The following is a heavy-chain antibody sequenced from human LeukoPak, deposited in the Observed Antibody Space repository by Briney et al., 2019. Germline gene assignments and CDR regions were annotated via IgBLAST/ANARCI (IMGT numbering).Heavy chain of an antibody. CDR3: ARVRSSGYYYSPYYFDY. V-gene: IGHV3-30*02. CDR1: GFTFSSYG. D-gene: IGHD3-22*01. Sequence: GGSLRLSCAASGFTFSSYGMHWVRQAPGKGREGVAFIRVVGSNEYYADSVKGRFTISRDNSKNTLYLQMNSLRAEDTAVYYCARVRSSGYYYSPYYFDYWGQGTLVTVSS. J-gene: IGHJ4*02. CDR2: IRVVGSNE.